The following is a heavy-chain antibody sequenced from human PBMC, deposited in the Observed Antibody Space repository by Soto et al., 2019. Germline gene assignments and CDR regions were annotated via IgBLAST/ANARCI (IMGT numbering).Heavy chain of an antibody. CDR1: RFSLSTSAEG. Sequence: QITLKESGPTLVKPTQTLTLTCTFSRFSLSTSAEGVGWIRQPPGKALEWLALIYWDGDERYSPSLKSRLTITKDTSKNQVVLTMTNMDPADTATYSCAHGSCTSADCYPNPYLDYWGQGILVTVSS. CDR3: AHGSCTSADCYPNPYLDY. J-gene: IGHJ4*02. D-gene: IGHD2-2*01. V-gene: IGHV2-5*02. CDR2: IYWDGDE.